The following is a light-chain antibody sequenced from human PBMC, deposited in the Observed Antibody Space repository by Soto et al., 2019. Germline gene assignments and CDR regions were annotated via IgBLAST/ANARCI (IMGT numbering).Light chain of an antibody. CDR1: QSVSNNY. V-gene: IGKV3-20*01. J-gene: IGKJ5*01. CDR3: QQYGSSPLIS. CDR2: GAS. Sequence: EIVLTHSPGTLSLSPGERATLSSRASQSVSNNYLAWYQQKPGQAPRLLIYGASNRATGIPDRFSGSGSGTDFTLTISRLEPEDFAVYYCQQYGSSPLISFGQGTRLEIK.